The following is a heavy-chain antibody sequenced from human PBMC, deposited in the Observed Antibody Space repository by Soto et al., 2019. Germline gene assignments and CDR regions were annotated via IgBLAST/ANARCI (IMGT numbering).Heavy chain of an antibody. CDR2: IYYSGST. D-gene: IGHD3-22*01. CDR3: ARDNSGYYDSSGYYYRWFDP. Sequence: QVQLQESGPGLVKPSQTLSLTCTVSGGSISSGGYYWSWIRQHPGKGLEWIGYIYYSGSTYYNPSLKSRVTISVDTSKNQFSLKLSSVTAADTAVYYCARDNSGYYDSSGYYYRWFDPWGQGTLVTVSS. J-gene: IGHJ5*02. CDR1: GGSISSGGYY. V-gene: IGHV4-31*03.